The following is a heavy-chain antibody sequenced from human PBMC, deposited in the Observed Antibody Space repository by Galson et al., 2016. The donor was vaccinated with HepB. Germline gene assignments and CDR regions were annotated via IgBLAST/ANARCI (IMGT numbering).Heavy chain of an antibody. CDR2: IFTNGNT. V-gene: IGHV4-4*07. Sequence: SETLSLTCTVSDGSMKNYYWNWIRQTAGKGLEWIGHIFTNGNTNYNPSLRSRVTVSLDMSRRQFSMRLTSVTAADTVLHYCAKGVPVKWDILTYFDYWGQGSLVTVSS. J-gene: IGHJ4*01. D-gene: IGHD1-26*01. CDR3: AKGVPVKWDILTYFDY. CDR1: DGSMKNYY.